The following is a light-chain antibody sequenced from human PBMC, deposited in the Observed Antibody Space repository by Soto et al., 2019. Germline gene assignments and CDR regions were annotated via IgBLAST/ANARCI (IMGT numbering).Light chain of an antibody. CDR1: RSVSSSY. V-gene: IGKV3-20*01. CDR2: GAS. Sequence: EIVLTQSPGTLSLSPGERATLSCRASRSVSSSYLAWYQQKPGQAPRLLIYGASSRATGIPDRFSGSGSGTDFTLTISSMEPEDFAVDYCQQDCSAPPQTFGQGPKVDIK. CDR3: QQDCSAPPQT. J-gene: IGKJ1*01.